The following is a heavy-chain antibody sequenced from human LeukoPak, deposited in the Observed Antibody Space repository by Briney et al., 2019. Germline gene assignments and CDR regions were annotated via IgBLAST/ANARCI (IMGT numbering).Heavy chain of an antibody. Sequence: PSETLSLTCTVSGYSISSGYYWGWIRQPPGKGLEWIGSIYHSGSTYYNPSLKSRVTISVDTSKNQFSLKLSSVTAADTAVYYCARENGVWGKGTTVTVSS. CDR1: GYSISSGYY. CDR3: ARENGV. D-gene: IGHD2-8*01. CDR2: IYHSGST. V-gene: IGHV4-38-2*02. J-gene: IGHJ6*04.